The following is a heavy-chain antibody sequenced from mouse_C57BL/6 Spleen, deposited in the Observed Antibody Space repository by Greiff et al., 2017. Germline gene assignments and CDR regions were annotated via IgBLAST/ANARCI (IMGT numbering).Heavy chain of an antibody. CDR3: AKGGTVVDFFDY. CDR2: INPNNGGT. CDR1: GYTFTDYN. Sequence: EVQLQQSGPELVKPGASVKMSCKASGYTFTDYNMHWVKQSHGKSLEWIGYINPNNGGTSYNQKFKGKATLTVYKSSSTAYMELRSLTSEDSAVYYCAKGGTVVDFFDYWGQGTTLTVSS. V-gene: IGHV1-22*01. J-gene: IGHJ2*01. D-gene: IGHD1-1*01.